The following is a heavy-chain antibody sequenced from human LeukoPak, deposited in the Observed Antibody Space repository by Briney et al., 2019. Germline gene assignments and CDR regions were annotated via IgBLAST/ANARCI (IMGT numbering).Heavy chain of an antibody. CDR2: IQYSGLT. D-gene: IGHD2-2*01. Sequence: ETPSDTRSVSDGSISNYYSTCIRQPPGKGLEWIGNIQYSGLTNFNPSLKSRDTASPETSKNPVSLKQRSATAADTAVYYCARDSGLGYCSTTSCFYGLDVWG. CDR1: DGSISNYY. CDR3: ARDSGLGYCSTTSCFYGLDV. V-gene: IGHV4-59*01. J-gene: IGHJ6*02.